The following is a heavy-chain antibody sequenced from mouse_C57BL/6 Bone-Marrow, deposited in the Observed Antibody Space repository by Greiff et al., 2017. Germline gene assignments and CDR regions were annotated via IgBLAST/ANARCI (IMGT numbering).Heavy chain of an antibody. D-gene: IGHD1-1*01. CDR3: TGGGSSYKYFDY. CDR1: GFTFSNYW. CDR2: IRLKSDNYAT. Sequence: EVKVEESGGGLVQPGGSMKLSCVASGFTFSNYWMNWVRQSPEKGLEWVAQIRLKSDNYATHYAESVKGRFTISRDDSKSSVYLQMNNLRAEDTGIYYCTGGGSSYKYFDYWGQGTTLTVSS. J-gene: IGHJ2*01. V-gene: IGHV6-3*01.